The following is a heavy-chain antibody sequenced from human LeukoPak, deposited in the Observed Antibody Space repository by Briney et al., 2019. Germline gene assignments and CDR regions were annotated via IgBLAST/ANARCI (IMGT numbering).Heavy chain of an antibody. V-gene: IGHV3-48*01. D-gene: IGHD4/OR15-4a*01. Sequence: PGGSLRLSCAASGFTFSSHSMNWVRQAPGKGLEWVSYISGTLTDIYYADSVKGRLIISRDNAKNSLYLQMNSLRAEDTAVYYCARHLTFFDYWGQGALVSVSS. CDR3: ARHLTFFDY. J-gene: IGHJ4*02. CDR1: GFTFSSHS. CDR2: ISGTLTDI.